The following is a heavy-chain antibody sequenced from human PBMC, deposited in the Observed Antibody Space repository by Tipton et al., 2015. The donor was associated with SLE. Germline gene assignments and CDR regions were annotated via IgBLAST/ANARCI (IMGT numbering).Heavy chain of an antibody. CDR2: VSWNSGSI. CDR3: ARRSEDAFDI. Sequence: SLRLSCAASGFVFIDYSVHWVRQAPGKGLEWVSGVSWNSGSIGYASSVKGRFTISRDNAKNSLYLQMNSLRPEDTALYYCARRSEDAFDIWGQGTMVTVS. V-gene: IGHV3-9*01. J-gene: IGHJ3*02. CDR1: GFVFIDYS.